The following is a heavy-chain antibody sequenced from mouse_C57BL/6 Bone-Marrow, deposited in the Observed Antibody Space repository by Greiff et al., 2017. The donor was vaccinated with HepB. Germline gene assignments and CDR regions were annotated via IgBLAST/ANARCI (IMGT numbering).Heavy chain of an antibody. CDR3: ARQGRYYYGSSYVKYYYAMDY. V-gene: IGHV5-6*01. CDR2: ISSGGSYT. Sequence: EVMLVESGGDLVKPGGSLKLSCAASGFTFSSYGMSWVRQTPDKRLEWVATISSGGSYTYYPDSVKGRFPISRDNAKNTLYLQMSSLKAEDTAMYYCARQGRYYYGSSYVKYYYAMDYWGQGTSVTVSS. D-gene: IGHD1-1*01. CDR1: GFTFSSYG. J-gene: IGHJ4*01.